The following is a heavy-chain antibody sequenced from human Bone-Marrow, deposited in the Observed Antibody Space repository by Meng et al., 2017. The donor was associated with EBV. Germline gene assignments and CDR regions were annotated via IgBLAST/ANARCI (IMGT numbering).Heavy chain of an antibody. CDR1: GGSISSSNFY. V-gene: IGHV4-39*07. D-gene: IGHD5-24*01. CDR2: IYYSGSS. CDR3: ARNMGDGYNPFDF. J-gene: IGHJ4*02. Sequence: ESGPGLVNPAETLSLTCTVSGGSISSSNFYWGWIRQPPGKGLEWIGTIYYSGSSYNNPSLKNRVTMSVDTSKNQFSLKLSSVTAADTAVYYCARNMGDGYNPFDFWGQGTLVTVSS.